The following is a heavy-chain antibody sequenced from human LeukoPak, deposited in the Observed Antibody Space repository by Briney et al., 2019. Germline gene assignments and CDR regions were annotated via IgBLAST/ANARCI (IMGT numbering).Heavy chain of an antibody. CDR2: INQDGSEK. CDR3: ARARYSYGYWAYFDY. Sequence: PGRSLRLSRAASGFTFSSSWMTWARQAPGKGLEWVANINQDGSEKYYVDSVKGRFTISRDNAKNSLYLQMNSLRAEDTAVYYCARARYSYGYWAYFDYWGQGTLVTVSS. V-gene: IGHV3-7*01. CDR1: GFTFSSSW. J-gene: IGHJ4*02. D-gene: IGHD5-18*01.